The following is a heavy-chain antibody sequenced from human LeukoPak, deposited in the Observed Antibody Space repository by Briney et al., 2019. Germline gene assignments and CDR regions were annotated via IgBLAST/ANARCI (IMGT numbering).Heavy chain of an antibody. D-gene: IGHD6-6*01. CDR2: IYYTGST. CDR1: GGSISSLY. CDR3: ARHRAYSSSSPFDY. V-gene: IGHV4-59*08. Sequence: PSETLSLTCTVSGGSISSLYWSWIRQPPGKGLEWIGYIYYTGSTNYNPSLKSRVTMFVDMSKNQFSLRLSSVTAADTAVYYCARHRAYSSSSPFDYWGQGTLVIVSS. J-gene: IGHJ4*02.